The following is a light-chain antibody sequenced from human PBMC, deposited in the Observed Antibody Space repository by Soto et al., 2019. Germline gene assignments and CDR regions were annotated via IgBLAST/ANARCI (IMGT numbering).Light chain of an antibody. V-gene: IGKV1-39*01. CDR1: QNIKKY. J-gene: IGKJ4*01. Sequence: DIQMTQSPSSLSASVGDRVTITCRASQNIKKYLNWYQQQPGKAPKLLIYTASSLQVGFPSRFSGSGSATDFTLIISSLQPADSATYYCQQSFSAPLTFGGGTKVEI. CDR3: QQSFSAPLT. CDR2: TAS.